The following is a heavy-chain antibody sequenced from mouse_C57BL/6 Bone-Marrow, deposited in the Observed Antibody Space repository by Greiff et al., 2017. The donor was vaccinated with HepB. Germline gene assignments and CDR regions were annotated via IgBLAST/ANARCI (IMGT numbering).Heavy chain of an antibody. Sequence: VQLQRSGTVLARPGASVKMSCKTSGYTFTSYWMHWVKQRPGQGLEWIGAIYPGNSDTSYNQKFKGKAKLTAVTSASTAYMELSSLTNEDSAVYYCTSPYYYGSSHFDYWGQGTTLTVSS. D-gene: IGHD1-1*01. J-gene: IGHJ2*01. CDR3: TSPYYYGSSHFDY. V-gene: IGHV1-5*01. CDR1: GYTFTSYW. CDR2: IYPGNSDT.